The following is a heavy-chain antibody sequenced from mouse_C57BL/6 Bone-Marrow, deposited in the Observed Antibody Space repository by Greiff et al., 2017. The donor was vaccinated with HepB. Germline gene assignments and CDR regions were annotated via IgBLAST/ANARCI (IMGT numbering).Heavy chain of an antibody. CDR3: ARGYYYGSFDY. CDR1: GFTFSDYY. V-gene: IGHV5-16*01. CDR2: INYDGSST. Sequence: EVKVVESEGGLVQPGSSMKLSCTASGFTFSDYYMAWVRQVPEKGLEWVANINYDGSSTYYLDSLKSRFIISRDNAKNILYLQMSSLKSEDTATYYCARGYYYGSFDYWGQGTTLTVSS. D-gene: IGHD1-1*01. J-gene: IGHJ2*01.